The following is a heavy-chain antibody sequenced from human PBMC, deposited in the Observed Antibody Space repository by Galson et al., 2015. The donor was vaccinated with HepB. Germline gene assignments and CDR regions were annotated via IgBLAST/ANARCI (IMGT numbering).Heavy chain of an antibody. Sequence: SLRLSCAASGFTFSSYGMHWVRQAPGKGLEWVAVISYDGSNKYYADSVKGRFTISRDNSKNTLYLQMNSLRAEDTAVYYCAKAFSIAAAHDIWGQGTMVTVSS. J-gene: IGHJ3*02. CDR3: AKAFSIAAAHDI. CDR1: GFTFSSYG. CDR2: ISYDGSNK. V-gene: IGHV3-30*18. D-gene: IGHD6-13*01.